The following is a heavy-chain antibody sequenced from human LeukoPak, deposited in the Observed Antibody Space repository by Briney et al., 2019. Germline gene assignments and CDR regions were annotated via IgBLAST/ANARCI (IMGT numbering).Heavy chain of an antibody. J-gene: IGHJ4*02. CDR2: INAGNGNT. D-gene: IGHD1-26*01. Sequence: ASVKVSCKASGYTFTSYYMHWVRQAPGQRLEWMGWINAGNGNTKYSQKFQGRVTITRDTSASTAYMELSSLKSEDTAVYYCARGLSGSYYFNYWGQGTLVTVSS. CDR1: GYTFTSYY. V-gene: IGHV1-3*01. CDR3: ARGLSGSYYFNY.